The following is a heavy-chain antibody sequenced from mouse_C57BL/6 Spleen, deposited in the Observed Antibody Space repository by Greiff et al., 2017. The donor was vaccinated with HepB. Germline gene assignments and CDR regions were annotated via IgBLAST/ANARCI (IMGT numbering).Heavy chain of an antibody. J-gene: IGHJ4*01. CDR1: GYAFSSSW. Sequence: VHLVESGPELVKPGASVKISCKASGYAFSSSWMNWVKQRPGKGLEWIGRIYPGDGDTNYNGKFKGKATLTADKSSSTAYMQLSSLTSEDSAVYFCARLSLYAMDYWGQGTSVTVSS. CDR2: IYPGDGDT. V-gene: IGHV1-82*01. CDR3: ARLSLYAMDY.